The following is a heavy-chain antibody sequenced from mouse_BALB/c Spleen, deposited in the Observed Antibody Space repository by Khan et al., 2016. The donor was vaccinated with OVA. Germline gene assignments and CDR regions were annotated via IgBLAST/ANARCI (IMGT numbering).Heavy chain of an antibody. CDR1: GYTFTTYW. CDR3: ASYRYDYFDY. D-gene: IGHD2-14*01. Sequence: VQLQQSGAELARPGASVKLSCKASGYTFTTYWMQWVKQRPGQGLEWIGTIYPGDGDTRYTQNFKDKATLTADKSSSTAYMQLSRLASEDSAVYYCASYRYDYFDYWGQGTTLTVSS. J-gene: IGHJ2*01. V-gene: IGHV1-87*01. CDR2: IYPGDGDT.